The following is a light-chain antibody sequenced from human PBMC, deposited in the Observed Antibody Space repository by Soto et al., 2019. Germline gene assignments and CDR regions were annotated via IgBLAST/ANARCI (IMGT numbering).Light chain of an antibody. Sequence: QLVLTQPPSASASLGASVTLTCTLSSGYSNYKVDWYQQRPGKGPRFVMRVGTGGIVGSKGDGIPDRFSVLGSGLNRYLTIKNIQEEDESDYHCRADHGSGSNFVVFGGGTKLTVL. V-gene: IGLV9-49*01. J-gene: IGLJ2*01. CDR3: RADHGSGSNFVV. CDR2: VGTGGIVG. CDR1: SGYSNYK.